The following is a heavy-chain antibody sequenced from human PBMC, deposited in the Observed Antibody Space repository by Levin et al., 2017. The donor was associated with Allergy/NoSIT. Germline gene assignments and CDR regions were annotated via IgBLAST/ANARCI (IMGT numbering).Heavy chain of an antibody. CDR3: AKDLRAVQGVMTFDY. CDR2: ISGSGGST. V-gene: IGHV3-23*01. Sequence: GESLKISCAASGFTFSSYAMSWVRQAPGKGLEWVSAISGSGGSTYYADSVKGRFTISRDNSKNTLYLQMNSLRAEDTAVYYCAKDLRAVQGVMTFDYWGQGTLVTVSS. J-gene: IGHJ4*02. D-gene: IGHD3-10*01. CDR1: GFTFSSYA.